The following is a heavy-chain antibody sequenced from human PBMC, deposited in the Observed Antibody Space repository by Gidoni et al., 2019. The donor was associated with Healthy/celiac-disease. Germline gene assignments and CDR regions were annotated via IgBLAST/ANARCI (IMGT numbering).Heavy chain of an antibody. J-gene: IGHJ4*02. Sequence: QVQLVQSGAEVKKPGASVKVSCKASGYTFTGYYMHWVRQAPGQGLEWMGWINPNSGGTNYAQQFQGMVTMTRDTSISTAYMELSRLRSDDTAVYYCARDGHYGGNPDDYWGQGTLVTVSS. CDR1: GYTFTGYY. D-gene: IGHD4-17*01. CDR3: ARDGHYGGNPDDY. V-gene: IGHV1-2*02. CDR2: INPNSGGT.